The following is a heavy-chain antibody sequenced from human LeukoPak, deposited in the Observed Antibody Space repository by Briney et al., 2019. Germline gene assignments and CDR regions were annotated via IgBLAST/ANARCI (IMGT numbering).Heavy chain of an antibody. D-gene: IGHD6-19*01. J-gene: IGHJ4*02. CDR2: ISYDGSNK. V-gene: IGHV3-30*18. CDR1: GFMFYTYG. Sequence: GRSLRLSCAASGFMFYTYGMHWVRQAPGKGLEWVAVISYDGSNKYYADSVKGRFTISRDNSKNTLYLQMNSLRAEDTAVYYCAKDPEQWLVHGFDYWGQGTLVTVSS. CDR3: AKDPEQWLVHGFDY.